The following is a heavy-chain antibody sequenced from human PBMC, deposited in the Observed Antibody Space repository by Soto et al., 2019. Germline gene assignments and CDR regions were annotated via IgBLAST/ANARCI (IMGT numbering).Heavy chain of an antibody. CDR1: GGTFSSYA. D-gene: IGHD6-19*01. CDR2: IIPIFGTA. Sequence: GASVKVSCKASGGTFSSYAISWVRQAPGQGLEWMGGIIPIFGTANYAQKFQGRVTITADESTSTAYMELSSLRSEDTAVYYCARDEGPSRGSGWYRSDFDYWGQGTLVTVSS. CDR3: ARDEGPSRGSGWYRSDFDY. V-gene: IGHV1-69*13. J-gene: IGHJ4*02.